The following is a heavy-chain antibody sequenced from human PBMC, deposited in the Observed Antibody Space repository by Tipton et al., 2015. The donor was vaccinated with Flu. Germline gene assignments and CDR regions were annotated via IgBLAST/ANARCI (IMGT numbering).Heavy chain of an antibody. CDR1: GASIGSGVSS. Sequence: TLSLTCAVSGASIGSGVSSWNWIRQSPGRGLEWIGYLYYSDTTYFNPSLKGRATISLDRSANSFSLALNSVSAADTAVYFCARGNGYNYGRYWYFDLWGRGIPVTVSS. CDR2: LYYSDTT. CDR3: ARGNGYNYGRYWYFDL. J-gene: IGHJ2*01. D-gene: IGHD5-18*01. V-gene: IGHV4-30-2*06.